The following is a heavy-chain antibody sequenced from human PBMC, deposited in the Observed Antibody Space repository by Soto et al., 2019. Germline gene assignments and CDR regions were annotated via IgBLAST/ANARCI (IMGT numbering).Heavy chain of an antibody. J-gene: IGHJ6*02. CDR3: ARSTSSWNYAYGLDV. CDR2: MSGSGGNT. D-gene: IGHD2-2*01. CDR1: GFTFSSFS. V-gene: IGHV3-23*01. Sequence: PGGSLRLSCAASGFTFSSFSFNWVRQAPGKGLEWVSAMSGSGGNTYYYADSVKGRFTISRDNSKNTVYLQMNSLRAEDTALYYCARSTSSWNYAYGLDVWGQGTAVTV.